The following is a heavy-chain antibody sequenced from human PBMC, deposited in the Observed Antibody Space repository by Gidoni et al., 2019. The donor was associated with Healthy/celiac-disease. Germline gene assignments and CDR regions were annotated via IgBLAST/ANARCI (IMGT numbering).Heavy chain of an antibody. Sequence: QLQLQESGPGLVKPSETLSLTCTVSGGSIRSSSYYWGWIRQPPGKGLEWIGSIYYSGSTYYNPSLKSRVTISVDTSKNQFSLKLSSVTAADTAVYYCAGPSEAARATYYYYYGMDVWGQGTTVTVSS. J-gene: IGHJ6*02. D-gene: IGHD6-6*01. CDR3: AGPSEAARATYYYYYGMDV. V-gene: IGHV4-39*01. CDR2: IYYSGST. CDR1: GGSIRSSSYY.